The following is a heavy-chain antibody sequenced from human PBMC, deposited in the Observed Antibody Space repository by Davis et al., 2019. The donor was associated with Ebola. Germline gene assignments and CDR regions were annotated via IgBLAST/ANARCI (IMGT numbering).Heavy chain of an antibody. CDR2: INHSGST. D-gene: IGHD5-12*01. J-gene: IGHJ6*02. V-gene: IGHV4-61*08. CDR3: ASSKWPGGMDV. Sequence: MPSETLSLTCTVSGGSISSGGYYWSWIRQHPGKGLEWIGEINHSGSTNYNPSLKSRVTISVDTSKNQFSLKLSSVTAADTAVYYCASSKWPGGMDVWGQGTTVTVSS. CDR1: GGSISSGGYY.